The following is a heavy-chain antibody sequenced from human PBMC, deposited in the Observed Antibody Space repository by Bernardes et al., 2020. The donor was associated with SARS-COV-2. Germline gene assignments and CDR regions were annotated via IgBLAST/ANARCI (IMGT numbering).Heavy chain of an antibody. CDR1: GFIFSDFD. CDR3: ARRGRVGGSGLRGDDY. V-gene: IGHV3-11*06. D-gene: IGHD3-10*01. Sequence: GGSLRLSCAASGFIFSDFDMSWIRQAPGKGLEWVSFFNPSSSYTNYADSVKGRFTISRDNAKNLLFLHMNSLRAGDTAVYYCARRGRVGGSGLRGDDYWGQGTLVTVST. CDR2: FNPSSSYT. J-gene: IGHJ4*02.